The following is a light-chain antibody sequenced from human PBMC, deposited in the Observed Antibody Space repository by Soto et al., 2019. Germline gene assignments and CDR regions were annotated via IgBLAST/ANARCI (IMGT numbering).Light chain of an antibody. CDR2: WAS. Sequence: DIVMTQSPDSLAVSLGERATINCKSSQSVLYNSNNKNYLSWYQQKPGQPPKLLISWASTRESGVPGRFSGSGSGTDFTLTISSLRAEDVAVYYCQQYYSTPYTFGQGTKLEIK. V-gene: IGKV4-1*01. CDR3: QQYYSTPYT. CDR1: QSVLYNSNNKNY. J-gene: IGKJ2*01.